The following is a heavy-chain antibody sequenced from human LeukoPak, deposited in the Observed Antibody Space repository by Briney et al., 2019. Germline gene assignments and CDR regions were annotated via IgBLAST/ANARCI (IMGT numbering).Heavy chain of an antibody. CDR3: ARVGYGSGSFYPSYGMDV. V-gene: IGHV3-48*01. J-gene: IGHJ6*02. CDR2: ISGTSSTI. D-gene: IGHD3-10*01. CDR1: GFTFSSYS. Sequence: PGGSLRLSCAASGFTFSSYSMNWVRQAPGKGLEWVSYISGTSSTIYYADSVKGRFTISRDNGRNSLYLQMNSLRAEDTAVYYCARVGYGSGSFYPSYGMDVWGQGTTVTVSS.